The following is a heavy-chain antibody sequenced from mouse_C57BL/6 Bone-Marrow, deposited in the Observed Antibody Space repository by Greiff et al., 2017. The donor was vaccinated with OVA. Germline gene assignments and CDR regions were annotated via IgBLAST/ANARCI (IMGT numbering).Heavy chain of an antibody. CDR1: GYTFTSYG. V-gene: IGHV1-81*01. Sequence: VKLVESGAELARPGASVKLSCKASGYTFTSYGISWVKQRTGQGLEWIGEIYPRSGNTYYNEKFKGKATLTADKSSSTAYMELRSLTSEDSAVYFCALTGGGAYWGQGTLVTVSA. CDR2: IYPRSGNT. CDR3: ALTGGGAY. D-gene: IGHD4-1*01. J-gene: IGHJ3*01.